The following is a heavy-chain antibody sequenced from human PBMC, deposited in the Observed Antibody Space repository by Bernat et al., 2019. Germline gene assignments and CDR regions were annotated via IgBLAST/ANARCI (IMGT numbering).Heavy chain of an antibody. CDR1: GFSLSNPRMG. J-gene: IGHJ2*01. CDR2: IFSNDEK. D-gene: IGHD4-17*01. Sequence: QVTFKESGPVLVKPTETLPLTFTVSGFSLSNPRMGVSWIRQPPGKALEWLAHIFSNDEKSYSTSLKSRLTISKDTSKSQVVLTMTNMDPVDTATYYGARSYGDYWYFDLWGRGTLVTVSS. V-gene: IGHV2-26*01. CDR3: ARSYGDYWYFDL.